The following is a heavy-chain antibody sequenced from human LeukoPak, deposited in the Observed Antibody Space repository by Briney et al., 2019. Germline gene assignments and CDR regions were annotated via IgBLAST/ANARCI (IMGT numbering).Heavy chain of an antibody. D-gene: IGHD3-10*01. J-gene: IGHJ4*02. CDR2: ISAYNGNT. CDR3: ARAYYYGSGDLDY. CDR1: GYTFTGYY. V-gene: IGHV1-18*04. Sequence: VASVKVSCKASGYTFTGYYMHWVRQAPGQGLEWMGWISAYNGNTNYAQKLQGRVTMTTDTSTSTAYMELRSLRSDDTAVYYCARAYYYGSGDLDYWGQGTLVTVSS.